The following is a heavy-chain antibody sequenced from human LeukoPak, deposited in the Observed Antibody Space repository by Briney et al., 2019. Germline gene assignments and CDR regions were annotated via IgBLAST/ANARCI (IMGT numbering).Heavy chain of an antibody. V-gene: IGHV3-30*18. CDR1: GFTFSSYG. CDR2: ISYDGSNK. Sequence: GRSLRLSCAASGFTFSSYGMHWVRQAPGKGLEWVAVISYDGSNKYYADSVKGRFTISRDNSKNTLYLQMNSLRAEDTAVYYCAKPRAGSSESFFDYWGQGTLVTVSS. CDR3: AKPRAGSSESFFDY. J-gene: IGHJ4*02. D-gene: IGHD2-2*01.